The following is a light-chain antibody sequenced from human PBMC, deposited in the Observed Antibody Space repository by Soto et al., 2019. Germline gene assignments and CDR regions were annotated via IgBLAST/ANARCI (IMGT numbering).Light chain of an antibody. CDR2: EVS. V-gene: IGLV2-14*01. CDR1: SXDVGGYDY. Sequence: QSALTQPASVSGSPGQSITISCTGTSXDVGGYDYVSWYQLHPGKAPKLMVFEVSNRPSGVSYRFSGSKSGNTASLTISGLQAEDEADYFCSSYSISTAYLFGTGTRSPS. J-gene: IGLJ1*01. CDR3: SSYSISTAYL.